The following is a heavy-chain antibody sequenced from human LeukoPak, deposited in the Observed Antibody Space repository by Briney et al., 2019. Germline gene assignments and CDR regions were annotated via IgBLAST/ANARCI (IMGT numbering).Heavy chain of an antibody. CDR2: IYYSGST. CDR1: GGSISSYY. V-gene: IGHV4-59*12. D-gene: IGHD3-9*01. CDR3: ARALDIRHRGFDP. J-gene: IGHJ5*02. Sequence: SETLSLTCTVSGGSISSYYWSWIRQPPGKGLEWIGYIYYSGSTNYNPSLKSRVTISVDTSKNQFSLKLSSVTAADTAVYYCARALDIRHRGFDPWGQGTLVTVSS.